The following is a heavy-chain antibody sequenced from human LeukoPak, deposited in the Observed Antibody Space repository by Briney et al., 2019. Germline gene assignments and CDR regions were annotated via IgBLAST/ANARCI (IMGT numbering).Heavy chain of an antibody. CDR2: IRSTANGYAT. CDR1: GFTFSGSA. Sequence: GGSLRLSCAASGFTFSGSALHWVRQASGQGLEWVGRIRSTANGYATAYAASVKGRFTISRDDSKNTAYLQMDSLKTEDTAVYYCTGNYYGAGSYADFDYWGQGTLVTVSS. V-gene: IGHV3-73*01. CDR3: TGNYYGAGSYADFDY. J-gene: IGHJ4*02. D-gene: IGHD3-10*01.